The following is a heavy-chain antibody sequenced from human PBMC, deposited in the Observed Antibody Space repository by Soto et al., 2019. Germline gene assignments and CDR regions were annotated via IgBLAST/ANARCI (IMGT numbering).Heavy chain of an antibody. CDR1: GFTFSDYY. J-gene: IGHJ4*02. CDR3: TGGYCSGGSCGPLDY. Sequence: GGSLRLSCAASGFTFSDYYMSWIRQAPGKGLEWVSYISSSGSTIYYADSVKGRFTISRDNAKNSLYLQLNSLRAEDTAVYYCTGGYCSGGSCGPLDYWGQGTLVTVSS. V-gene: IGHV3-11*01. CDR2: ISSSGSTI. D-gene: IGHD2-15*01.